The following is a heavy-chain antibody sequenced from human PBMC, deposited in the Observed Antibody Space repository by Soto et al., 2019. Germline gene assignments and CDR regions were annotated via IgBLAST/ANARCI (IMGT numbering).Heavy chain of an antibody. CDR1: GFTFDDYA. J-gene: IGHJ1*01. CDR2: ITWNSGSI. V-gene: IGHV3-9*01. D-gene: IGHD3-22*01. Sequence: GGSLRLSCAASGFTFDDYAMHWVRQGPGKGLEWVSGITWNSGSIDYADSVKGRFTISRDNAKNSLYLQMDSLRAEGTALYYCAKGISSGSPPGYFQHWGQGTLVTVSS. CDR3: AKGISSGSPPGYFQH.